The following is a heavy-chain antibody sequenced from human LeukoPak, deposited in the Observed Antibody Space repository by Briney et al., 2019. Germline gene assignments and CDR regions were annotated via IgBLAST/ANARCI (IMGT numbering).Heavy chain of an antibody. V-gene: IGHV3-30*18. D-gene: IGHD3-16*01. CDR3: AKATSPYDYVWGTSD. J-gene: IGHJ4*02. CDR1: DITFSSYG. Sequence: PGGSLRLSCEASDITFSSYGMHWVRQAPGKGLEWVAVTSYNGRESYHVDSVKGRFTISRDNSKNTLYLQMNSVTTDDTAVYYCAKATSPYDYVWGTSDWGQGTLVTVSS. CDR2: TSYNGRES.